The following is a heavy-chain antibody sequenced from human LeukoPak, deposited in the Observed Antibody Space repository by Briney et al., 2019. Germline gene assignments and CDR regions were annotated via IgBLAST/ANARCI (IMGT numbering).Heavy chain of an antibody. V-gene: IGHV3-21*01. D-gene: IGHD1-20*01. CDR3: ARAEADNWSILHAFDI. CDR1: GFTFSSYS. Sequence: RAGGPLRLSCTASGFTFSSYSMNWVRHAPGKGLEWVSSISSSSSYIYYADSVKGRFTISRDNAKNSMYLQMNSLRAEDTAVYYCARAEADNWSILHAFDIWGQGTMVTVSS. CDR2: ISSSSSYI. J-gene: IGHJ3*02.